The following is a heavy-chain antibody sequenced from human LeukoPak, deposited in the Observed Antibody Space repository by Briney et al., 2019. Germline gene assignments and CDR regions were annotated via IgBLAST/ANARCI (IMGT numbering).Heavy chain of an antibody. CDR3: ARDLGYYDSSEHFDY. J-gene: IGHJ4*02. D-gene: IGHD3-22*01. CDR2: ISGSGDST. CDR1: GFTFSSYA. V-gene: IGHV3-23*01. Sequence: GGSLRLSCAASGFTFSSYAMSWVRQAPGKGLEWVSAISGSGDSTYYGDSVKGRFTISRDNSKNTLYLQMNSLRAEDTAVYYCARDLGYYDSSEHFDYWGQGTLVTVSS.